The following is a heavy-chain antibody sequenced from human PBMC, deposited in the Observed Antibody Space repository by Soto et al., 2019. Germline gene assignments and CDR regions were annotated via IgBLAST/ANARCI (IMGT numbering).Heavy chain of an antibody. CDR3: ARDRIRRYDSSGYYFRPYYYGMDV. CDR1: GDSVSSNSAA. CDR2: TYYRSKWYN. D-gene: IGHD3-22*01. V-gene: IGHV6-1*01. Sequence: SQTLSLTCAISGDSVSSNSAAWNWIRQSPSRGLEWLGRTYYRSKWYNDYAVSVKSRITINPDTSKNQFSLQLNSVTPEDTAVYYCARDRIRRYDSSGYYFRPYYYGMDVWGQGTTVTVSS. J-gene: IGHJ6*02.